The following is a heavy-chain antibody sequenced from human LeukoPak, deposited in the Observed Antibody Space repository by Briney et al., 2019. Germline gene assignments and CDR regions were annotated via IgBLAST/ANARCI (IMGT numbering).Heavy chain of an antibody. CDR2: ISWNSGSI. V-gene: IGHV3-9*01. CDR3: AKSWFDP. Sequence: GGSLRLSCAASGFTFDDYAMHWVRHAPGKGLEWVSGISWNSGSIGYADSVKGRFTISRDNAKNSLYLQMNSLRAEDTAVYYCAKSWFDPWGQGTLVTVSS. CDR1: GFTFDDYA. J-gene: IGHJ5*02.